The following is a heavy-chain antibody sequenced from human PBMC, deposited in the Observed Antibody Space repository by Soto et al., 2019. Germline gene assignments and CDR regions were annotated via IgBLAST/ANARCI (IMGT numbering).Heavy chain of an antibody. V-gene: IGHV1-69*13. CDR1: GGTFSSYA. J-gene: IGHJ3*02. CDR3: ARDLYSSGWAKARAFDI. D-gene: IGHD6-19*01. Sequence: ASVKVSCKASGGTFSSYAISWVRQAPGQGLEWMGGIIPIFGTANYAQKFQGRVTITADESTSTAYMELSSLRSEDTAVYYCARDLYSSGWAKARAFDIWGQGTMVTVSS. CDR2: IIPIFGTA.